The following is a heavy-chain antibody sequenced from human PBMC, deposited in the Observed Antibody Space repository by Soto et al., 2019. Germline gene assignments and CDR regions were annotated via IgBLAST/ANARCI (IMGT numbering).Heavy chain of an antibody. Sequence: GGSLRLSCAASGFTFSSYGMHWVRQAPGKGLEWVAVIWYDGSNKYYADSVKGRFTISRDNSKNMLYLQMNSLRAEDTAVYYCARSETIGLGYCSSTSCNYGMDVWGQGTTVTVSS. V-gene: IGHV3-33*01. CDR1: GFTFSSYG. D-gene: IGHD2-2*01. CDR3: ARSETIGLGYCSSTSCNYGMDV. CDR2: IWYDGSNK. J-gene: IGHJ6*02.